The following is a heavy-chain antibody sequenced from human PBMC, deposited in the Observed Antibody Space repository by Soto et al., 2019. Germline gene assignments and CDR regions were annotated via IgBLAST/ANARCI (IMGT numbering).Heavy chain of an antibody. Sequence: QVQLMQSGAEVKKPGSSVKVSCKASGGTFSTSAISWVRQAPGEGLEWVGGIMPVFATPDYAQKFQGRVTISADESTTTAYLELTSLTTDDTAVYYCARDKDRQQLGEHYYYILDVWGQGTAITVSS. D-gene: IGHD3-3*02. CDR1: GGTFSTSA. J-gene: IGHJ6*02. CDR2: IMPVFATP. CDR3: ARDKDRQQLGEHYYYILDV. V-gene: IGHV1-69*12.